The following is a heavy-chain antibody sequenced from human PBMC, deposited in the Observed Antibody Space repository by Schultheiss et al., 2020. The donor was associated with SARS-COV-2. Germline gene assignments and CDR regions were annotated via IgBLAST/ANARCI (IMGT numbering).Heavy chain of an antibody. CDR2: IYYSGST. V-gene: IGHV4-39*01. D-gene: IGHD2-2*01. Sequence: SETLSLTCTVSGGSISSSSYYWGWIRQPPGKGLEWIGSIYYSGSTYYNPSLKSRVTISVDTSKNQFSLKLSSVTAADTAVYYCAIIGYCSSTSCFDAFDIWGQGTMVTVSS. J-gene: IGHJ3*02. CDR1: GGSISSSSYY. CDR3: AIIGYCSSTSCFDAFDI.